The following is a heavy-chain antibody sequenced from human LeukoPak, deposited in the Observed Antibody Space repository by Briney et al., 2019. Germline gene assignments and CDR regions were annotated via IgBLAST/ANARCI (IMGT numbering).Heavy chain of an antibody. CDR1: GFTFSSYS. V-gene: IGHV3-21*01. CDR2: ISSSSYI. CDR3: ARVGYCSGGSCYSPVDY. J-gene: IGHJ4*02. Sequence: GSLRLSCAASGFTFSSYSMNWVRQAPGEGLEWVSSISSSSYIYYADSVKGRFTISRDNAKNSLYLQMNSLRAEDTAVYYCARVGYCSGGSCYSPVDYWGQGTLVTVSS. D-gene: IGHD2-15*01.